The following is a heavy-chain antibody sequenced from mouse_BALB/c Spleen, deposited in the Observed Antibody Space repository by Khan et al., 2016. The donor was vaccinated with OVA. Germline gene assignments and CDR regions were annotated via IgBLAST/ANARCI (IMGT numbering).Heavy chain of an antibody. CDR3: ANERGRYDAMDY. Sequence: EVQLQESGPGLVKPSQSLSLTCTVAGYSITSDYAWNWIRQFPGNKLGWMGYISYSGSTGYNPSLKSRISITRDTSTNTFFLQLNSSTTEDTATYDWANERGRYDAMDYWGQGTSVTVSS. CDR2: ISYSGST. J-gene: IGHJ4*01. CDR1: GYSITSDYA. V-gene: IGHV3-2*02.